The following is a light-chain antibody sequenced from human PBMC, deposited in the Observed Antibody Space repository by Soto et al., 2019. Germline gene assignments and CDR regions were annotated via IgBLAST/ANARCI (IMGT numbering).Light chain of an antibody. CDR2: DVS. Sequence: QSVLTQPASVSGSPGQAITISCSGTSSDVGTFNYVSWYQQHPGRAPKLMIYDVSNRPSGVSNRFSGSKSGNTASLTISGLRAEDEAEYYCTSYTSNNTYVFGTGTKVTVL. CDR3: TSYTSNNTYV. CDR1: SSDVGTFNY. V-gene: IGLV2-14*03. J-gene: IGLJ1*01.